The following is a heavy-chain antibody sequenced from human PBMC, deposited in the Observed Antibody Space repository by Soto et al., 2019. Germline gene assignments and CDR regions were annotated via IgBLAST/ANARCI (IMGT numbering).Heavy chain of an antibody. Sequence: QVQLVQSGAEVTKPGTSVKVSCKNSGYTFTGYGINWVRQAPGHGLEWKGWISVFKGNTKYGQNIQDRVIMTTETSTSTAYRELRSLRSDDLAVYFCGRDGSGGIIDSWGQGTMHIV. CDR3: GRDGSGGIIDS. J-gene: IGHJ3*01. D-gene: IGHD2-15*01. V-gene: IGHV1-18*03. CDR2: ISVFKGNT. CDR1: GYTFTGYG.